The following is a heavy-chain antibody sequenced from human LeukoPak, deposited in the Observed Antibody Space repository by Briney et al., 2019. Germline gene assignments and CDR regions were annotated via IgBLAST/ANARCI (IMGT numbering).Heavy chain of an antibody. CDR2: ISDSGGRT. CDR1: GITLSNYG. Sequence: GGSLRLSCAVSGITLSNYGMSGVRQAPGKGLEWVAGISDSGGRTKYADAVKGRFTISRENSKNTLYLQMNSLRAEDTAVYFCAKRGVVIRVILVGFHKEAYYFDSWGQGALVTVSS. V-gene: IGHV3-23*01. D-gene: IGHD3-22*01. J-gene: IGHJ4*02. CDR3: AKRGVVIRVILVGFHKEAYYFDS.